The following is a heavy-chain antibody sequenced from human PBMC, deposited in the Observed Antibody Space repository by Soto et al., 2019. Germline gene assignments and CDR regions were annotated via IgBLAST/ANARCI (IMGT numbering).Heavy chain of an antibody. D-gene: IGHD1-26*01. CDR1: GFTFSSYS. J-gene: IGHJ3*02. CDR3: ARDRSIIVGATIDAFDI. CDR2: ISSSSSTI. Sequence: GGSLRLSCAASGFTFSSYSMNWVRQAPGKGLEWVSYISSSSSTIYYADSVKGRFTISRDNAKNSLYLQMNSLRDEDTAVYYCARDRSIIVGATIDAFDIWGQGTMVTVSS. V-gene: IGHV3-48*02.